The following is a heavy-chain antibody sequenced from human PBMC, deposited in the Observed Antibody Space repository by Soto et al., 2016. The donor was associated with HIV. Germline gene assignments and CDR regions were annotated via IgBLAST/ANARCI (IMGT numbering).Heavy chain of an antibody. J-gene: IGHJ4*02. V-gene: IGHV4-34*01. CDR2: INHKGFV. Sequence: QVQLQQWGAGLLKPSETLSLSCVVSGGSFNNYYWTWLRQAPGQGLQWIGEINHKGFVTYNPSLKSRLTISVDTSKQQFFLKLTSMTAADMAVYYCARLAAGHRAGDFWGQGTPVSVSS. D-gene: IGHD6-25*01. CDR3: ARLAAGHRAGDF. CDR1: GGSFNNYY.